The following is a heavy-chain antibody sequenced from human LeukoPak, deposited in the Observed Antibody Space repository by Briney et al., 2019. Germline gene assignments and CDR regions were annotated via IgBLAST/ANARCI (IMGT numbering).Heavy chain of an antibody. D-gene: IGHD3-22*01. Sequence: SVKVSCKASGGTFSSYAISWVRQAPRQRLEWMGGIIPIFGTADYAQKFQGRVTSTTDESTSTAYMELSSLRSEDTAVEYCAGYYDSSGYEGDYFDYWGQGTLVTVSS. CDR3: AGYYDSSGYEGDYFDY. CDR2: IIPIFGTA. J-gene: IGHJ4*02. CDR1: GGTFSSYA. V-gene: IGHV1-69*05.